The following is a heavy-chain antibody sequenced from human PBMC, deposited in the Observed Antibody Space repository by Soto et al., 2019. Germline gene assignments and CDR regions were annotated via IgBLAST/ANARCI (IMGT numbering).Heavy chain of an antibody. CDR3: ARAGYDFWSGYPIPINWFDP. V-gene: IGHV4-31*03. CDR1: GGSISSGGYY. D-gene: IGHD3-3*01. J-gene: IGHJ5*02. CDR2: IYYSGST. Sequence: PSETLSLTCTVSGGSISSGGYYWSWIRQHPGKGLEWIGYIYYSGSTYYNPSLKSRVTISVDTSKNQFSLKLSSVTAADTAVYYCARAGYDFWSGYPIPINWFDPWGQGTLVTVSS.